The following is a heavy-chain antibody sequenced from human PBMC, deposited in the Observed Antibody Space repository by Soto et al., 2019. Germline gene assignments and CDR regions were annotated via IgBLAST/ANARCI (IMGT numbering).Heavy chain of an antibody. D-gene: IGHD3-22*01. CDR2: ISGSGGIT. CDR3: AKDVSDSSGFQFDS. J-gene: IGHJ4*02. Sequence: EVQLLESGGGLVQPGGSLRLSCVVSGLTFSNYAMNWVRQAPGKGLEWVSAISGSGGITYYADSVKGRFIISRDNSNNTLYLQMNSLRGEDTAVYYCAKDVSDSSGFQFDSWGQGTLVTVSS. V-gene: IGHV3-23*01. CDR1: GLTFSNYA.